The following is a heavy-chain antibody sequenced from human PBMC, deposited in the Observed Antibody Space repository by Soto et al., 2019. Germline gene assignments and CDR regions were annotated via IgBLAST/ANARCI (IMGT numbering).Heavy chain of an antibody. CDR3: AGDGGGDSYYYGMDV. Sequence: QVQLQESGPGLVKPSQTLSLTCTVSGGSISSGGYYWSWIRQHPGKGLEWIGYIYYSGSTYYNPSLKSRVTISVDTSKDPFSLKRSSVTAADTAWYYCAGDGGGDSYYYGMDVWGQGTTVTVSS. CDR1: GGSISSGGYY. V-gene: IGHV4-31*03. CDR2: IYYSGST. D-gene: IGHD3-16*01. J-gene: IGHJ6*02.